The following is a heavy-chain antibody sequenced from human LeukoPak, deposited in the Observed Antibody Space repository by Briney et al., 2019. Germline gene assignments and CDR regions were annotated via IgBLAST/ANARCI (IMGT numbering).Heavy chain of an antibody. V-gene: IGHV5-51*01. J-gene: IGHJ4*02. Sequence: GESLKISCKASGYSFDYYWIAWVRQMPGKGLEWMGMIYPDDSDSTYSPSFQGQVTISVDKSINTAYPQWSSLKASNTAIYYCARVGSVTNFGVVSYYFDYWGQGTLVTVSS. CDR2: IYPDDSDS. CDR1: GYSFDYYW. CDR3: ARVGSVTNFGVVSYYFDY. D-gene: IGHD3-3*01.